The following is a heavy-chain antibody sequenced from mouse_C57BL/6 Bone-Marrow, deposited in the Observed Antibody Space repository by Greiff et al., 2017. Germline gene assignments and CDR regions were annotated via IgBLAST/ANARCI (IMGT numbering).Heavy chain of an antibody. J-gene: IGHJ1*03. CDR3: ARWLQWYFDV. Sequence: VQVEESGAELVRPGTSVKVSCKASGYAFTNYLIEWVKQRPGQGLEWIGVINPGSGGTNYNEKFKGKATLTADKSSSTAYMQLSSLTSEDSAVYFCARWLQWYFDVWGTGTTVTVSS. CDR1: GYAFTNYL. CDR2: INPGSGGT. V-gene: IGHV1-54*01. D-gene: IGHD2-2*01.